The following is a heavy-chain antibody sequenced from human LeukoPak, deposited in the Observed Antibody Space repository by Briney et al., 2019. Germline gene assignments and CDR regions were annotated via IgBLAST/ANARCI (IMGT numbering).Heavy chain of an antibody. CDR1: GFIFSSNA. J-gene: IGHJ6*03. Sequence: PGGSLRLSCAASGFIFSSNAMSWVRQAPGKGLEWVSAISGSGDRTFYADSVKGRLTISRDNSKNTLYLQLNTVRAEDTALYYCARGGTNYYYMDVWGNGTTVTVSS. CDR3: ARGGTNYYYMDV. D-gene: IGHD3-10*01. V-gene: IGHV3-23*01. CDR2: ISGSGDRT.